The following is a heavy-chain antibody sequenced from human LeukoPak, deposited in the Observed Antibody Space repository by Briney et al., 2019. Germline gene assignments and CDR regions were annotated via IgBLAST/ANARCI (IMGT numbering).Heavy chain of an antibody. V-gene: IGHV3-7*01. J-gene: IGHJ4*02. Sequence: PGGSLRLSCVASGFTFSTYWMSWVRQAPGKGLEWVANIKEDGSEMYYVDSVKGRFTISRDNAENSLYLQMNSLRAEDTAVYYCATRAVAAPYWGQGTLVTVSS. CDR2: IKEDGSEM. CDR3: ATRAVAAPY. D-gene: IGHD6-19*01. CDR1: GFTFSTYW.